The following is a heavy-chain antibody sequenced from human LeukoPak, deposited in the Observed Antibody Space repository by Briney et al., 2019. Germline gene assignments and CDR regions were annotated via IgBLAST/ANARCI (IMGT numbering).Heavy chain of an antibody. CDR2: INTNTGSP. Sequence: ASVKVSCKASGYIFTDYAINWVRQAPGHGLEWMGWINTNTGSPAYAPGFTGRFVFSSDSSVSTAYLQISGLKPEDTAVYYCTAPYYKDGYNSVGHWGQGTLVTVSS. CDR3: TAPYYKDGYNSVGH. J-gene: IGHJ4*02. V-gene: IGHV7-4-1*02. CDR1: GYIFTDYA. D-gene: IGHD5-24*01.